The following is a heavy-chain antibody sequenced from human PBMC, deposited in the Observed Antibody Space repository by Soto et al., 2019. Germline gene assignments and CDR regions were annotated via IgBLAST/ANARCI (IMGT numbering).Heavy chain of an antibody. D-gene: IGHD2-2*01. CDR3: ARLYCSSPSCYSVGAFEI. CDR2: IWFDGSDK. Sequence: GGSLRLSCAASGFTFSNYGMHWVRQAPGKGLEWVALIWFDGSDKYYADSVKGRFTMSRDNSKNTVYLQMNSLRAEDTAMYYCARLYCSSPSCYSVGAFEIRGQGTMVTVSS. J-gene: IGHJ3*02. CDR1: GFTFSNYG. V-gene: IGHV3-33*01.